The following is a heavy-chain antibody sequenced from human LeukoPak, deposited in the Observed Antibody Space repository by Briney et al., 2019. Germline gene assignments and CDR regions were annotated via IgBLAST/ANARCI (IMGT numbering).Heavy chain of an antibody. D-gene: IGHD2-15*01. CDR1: GFTFSTSA. CDR3: QCERIT. Sequence: GGSLRLSCAASGFTFSTSAIYWVRQASGKGLEWVGRIRSQANNYATAYAESVKGRFTISRDDSKNMAYLQMNSLKTEDSAVYYCQCERITGGQGTLVTVSS. J-gene: IGHJ4*02. CDR2: IRSQANNYAT. V-gene: IGHV3-73*01.